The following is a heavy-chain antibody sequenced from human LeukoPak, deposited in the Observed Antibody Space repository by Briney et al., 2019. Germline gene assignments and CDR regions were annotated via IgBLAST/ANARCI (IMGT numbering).Heavy chain of an antibody. J-gene: IGHJ4*02. Sequence: PGGSLRLSCAASGFTFSSYSMNWVRQAPGKGLEWLSSISSSSSYIYYADSVKGRFTISRDNAKNSLYLQMNSLRAEDTAVYYCARGKVVVAATLFDYWGQGTLVTVSS. CDR2: ISSSSSYI. CDR1: GFTFSSYS. D-gene: IGHD2-15*01. V-gene: IGHV3-21*01. CDR3: ARGKVVVAATLFDY.